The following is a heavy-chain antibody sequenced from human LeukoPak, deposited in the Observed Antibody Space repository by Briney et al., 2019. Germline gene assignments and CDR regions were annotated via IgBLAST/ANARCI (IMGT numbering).Heavy chain of an antibody. Sequence: PSETLSLTCTVSGGSISSGGYYWSWIRQHPGKGLEWIRYIYYSGSTYYNPSLKSRVTISVDTSKNQFSLKLSSVTAADTAVYYCARRVSSSRNWFDPWGQGTLVTVSS. CDR1: GGSISSGGYY. CDR3: ARRVSSSRNWFDP. D-gene: IGHD6-13*01. J-gene: IGHJ5*02. V-gene: IGHV4-31*03. CDR2: IYYSGST.